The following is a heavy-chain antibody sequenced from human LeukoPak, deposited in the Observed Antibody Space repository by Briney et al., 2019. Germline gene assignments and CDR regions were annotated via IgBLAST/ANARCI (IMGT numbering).Heavy chain of an antibody. CDR1: GYTFTGYY. V-gene: IGHV1-69*13. D-gene: IGHD3-22*01. Sequence: SVKVSCKASGYTFTGYYMHWVRQAPGQGLEWMGGIVPLLDALNYAPKFHDRITISADESTSTAYMELSRLRSDDTAVYYCARVRYYDSSVYYFDYWGQGTLVTVSS. CDR3: ARVRYYDSSVYYFDY. CDR2: IVPLLDAL. J-gene: IGHJ4*02.